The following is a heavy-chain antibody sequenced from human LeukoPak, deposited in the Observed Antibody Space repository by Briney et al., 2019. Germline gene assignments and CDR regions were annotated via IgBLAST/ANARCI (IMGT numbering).Heavy chain of an antibody. D-gene: IGHD3-22*01. Sequence: PSETLSLTCAVSGYSINSGYYWGWIRQPPGKGLEWIGSIYHSGSTYYNPSLKSRVTISIDTSKNQFSLKLSSVTAADTAAYYCARLDHYYDSSGYDDAFDIWGQGTMVTVSS. CDR2: IYHSGST. J-gene: IGHJ3*02. CDR1: GYSINSGYY. CDR3: ARLDHYYDSSGYDDAFDI. V-gene: IGHV4-38-2*01.